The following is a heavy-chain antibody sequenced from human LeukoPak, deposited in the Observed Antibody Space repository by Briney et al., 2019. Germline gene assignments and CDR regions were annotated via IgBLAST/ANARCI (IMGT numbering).Heavy chain of an antibody. CDR2: IIPIFGTA. D-gene: IGHD6-13*01. CDR3: ARVSRRWIAAAGKRSWFDP. Sequence: GASVKVSCKASGGTFSSYAISWVRQAPGQGLEWMGGIIPIFGTANYAQKFQGRVTITADESTSTAYMELSSLRSEDTAVYYCARVSRRWIAAAGKRSWFDPWGQGTLVTVSS. J-gene: IGHJ5*02. CDR1: GGTFSSYA. V-gene: IGHV1-69*13.